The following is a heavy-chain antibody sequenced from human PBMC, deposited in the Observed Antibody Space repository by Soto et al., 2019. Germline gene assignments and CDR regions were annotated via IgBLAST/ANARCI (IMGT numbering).Heavy chain of an antibody. CDR3: ASHSTVPRARDAFDI. CDR2: IYYSGST. Sequence: SETLSLTCTVSGGSISSYYWSWIRQPPGKGLEWIGYIYYSGSTYYNPSLKSRVTISVDTSKNQFSLKLSSVTAADTAVYYCASHSTVPRARDAFDIWGQGTMVTVSS. CDR1: GGSISSYY. D-gene: IGHD4-17*01. V-gene: IGHV4-30-4*01. J-gene: IGHJ3*02.